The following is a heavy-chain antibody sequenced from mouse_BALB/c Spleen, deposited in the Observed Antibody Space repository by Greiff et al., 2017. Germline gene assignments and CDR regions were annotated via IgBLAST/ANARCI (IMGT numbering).Heavy chain of an antibody. J-gene: IGHJ2*01. CDR1: GFTFSSYT. CDR3: TRGLLRLRGENY. V-gene: IGHV5-6-4*01. Sequence: DVKLVESGGGLVKPGGSLKLSCAASGFTFSSYTMSWVRQTPEKRLEWVATISSGGSYTYYPDSVKGRFTISRDNAKNTLYLQMSSLKSEDTAMYYCTRGLLRLRGENYWGQGTTLTVSS. CDR2: ISSGGSYT. D-gene: IGHD1-2*01.